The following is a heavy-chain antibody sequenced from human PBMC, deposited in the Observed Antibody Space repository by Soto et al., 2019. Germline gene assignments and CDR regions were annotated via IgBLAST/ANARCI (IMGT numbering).Heavy chain of an antibody. Sequence: EVQLVESGGGLVQPGGSLRFSYADYGFSFSSYWMHWVRQGPGKGLVWVARINTDGSSTNYADSVKGRFTISRDNAKNTLYLQMNSLRAEDTAVYYCARSPGGYYIDWGQGTMVTVSS. CDR3: ARSPGGYYID. V-gene: IGHV3-74*01. CDR2: INTDGSST. D-gene: IGHD3-9*01. CDR1: GFSFSSYW. J-gene: IGHJ3*01.